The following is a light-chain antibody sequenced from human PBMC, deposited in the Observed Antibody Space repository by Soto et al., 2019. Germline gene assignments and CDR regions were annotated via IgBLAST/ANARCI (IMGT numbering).Light chain of an antibody. CDR1: RYNIGSNT. Sequence: QSVLTQPPSASGTPGQRVTISGSGSRYNIGSNTVNWYQQVPGTAPRLLIHRDHQRPSGVPDRFSGSKSGTSASLAISGLQSEDEADYYCAAWDDSLNGYVVFGGGTKVTVL. CDR3: AAWDDSLNGYVV. CDR2: RDH. V-gene: IGLV1-44*01. J-gene: IGLJ2*01.